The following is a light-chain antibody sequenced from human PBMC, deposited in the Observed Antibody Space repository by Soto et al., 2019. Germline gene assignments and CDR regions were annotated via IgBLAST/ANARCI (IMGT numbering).Light chain of an antibody. CDR3: SAARGDITYV. V-gene: IGLV2-14*01. Sequence: QSVLTQPASVSGSPGQSVTISCTGSSSDVGGYHYVSWYQQHPGKAPKLMIYEVSNRPPGVSNRFSGSKSGNTATLTISGLQPEDDADYYCSAARGDITYVVGSGTKLAVL. J-gene: IGLJ1*01. CDR1: SSDVGGYHY. CDR2: EVS.